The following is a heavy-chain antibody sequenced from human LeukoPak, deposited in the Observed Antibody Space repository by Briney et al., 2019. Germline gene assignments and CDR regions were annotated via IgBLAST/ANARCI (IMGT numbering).Heavy chain of an antibody. J-gene: IGHJ4*02. V-gene: IGHV3-48*02. D-gene: IGHD3-10*01. CDR3: ARGVGSGSYPIFGY. CDR1: GFTVSSNY. CDR2: ISSSSSTI. Sequence: PGGSLRLSCAASGFTVSSNYMSWVRQAPGKGLEWVSYISSSSSTIYYADSVKGRFTISRDNAKNSLYLQMNSLRDEDTAVYYCARGVGSGSYPIFGYWGQGTLVTVSS.